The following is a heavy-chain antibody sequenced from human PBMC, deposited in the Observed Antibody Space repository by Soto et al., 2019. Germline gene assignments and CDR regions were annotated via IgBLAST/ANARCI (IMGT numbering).Heavy chain of an antibody. Sequence: PSETLSLTCTVSGTSISTYYWSWIRQPPGRGLEWIGYIYYTGTTNYNSSLKSRVTISLDTSMTQFSLKLNSATTADTAVYYCAMADYHKYFFDHWGQGILVTVSS. D-gene: IGHD4-17*01. CDR2: IYYTGTT. V-gene: IGHV4-59*01. CDR3: AMADYHKYFFDH. J-gene: IGHJ4*02. CDR1: GTSISTYY.